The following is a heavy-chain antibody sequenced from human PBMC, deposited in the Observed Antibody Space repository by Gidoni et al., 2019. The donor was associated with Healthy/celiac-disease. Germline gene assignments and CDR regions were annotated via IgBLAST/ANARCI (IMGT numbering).Heavy chain of an antibody. CDR1: GFTCTSYA. CDR2: ISGSGGST. Sequence: EVQLLESGGGLVQPGGSLRLSCAASGFTCTSYALSWARQAPGKGLGWVSAISGSGGSTYYADSVKGRFTISRDNSKNTLYLQMNSLRAEDTAVYYCAKSRDGYNYVDAFDIWGQGTMVTVSS. J-gene: IGHJ3*02. CDR3: AKSRDGYNYVDAFDI. V-gene: IGHV3-23*01. D-gene: IGHD5-12*01.